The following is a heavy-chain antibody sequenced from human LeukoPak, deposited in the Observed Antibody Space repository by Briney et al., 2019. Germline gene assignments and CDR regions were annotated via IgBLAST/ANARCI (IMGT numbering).Heavy chain of an antibody. J-gene: IGHJ4*02. CDR3: AREGWLTNQPYFDY. CDR2: ISSNGGST. V-gene: IGHV3-64*01. D-gene: IGHD5-12*01. Sequence: GGSLTLSCAASGFTFSSYAMHWVRQAPGKGLEYVSTISSNGGSTYYASSLKGRFTISRDNSKNTLYLQMGSLRTEDMAVYYCAREGWLTNQPYFDYWGQGTLVTVSS. CDR1: GFTFSSYA.